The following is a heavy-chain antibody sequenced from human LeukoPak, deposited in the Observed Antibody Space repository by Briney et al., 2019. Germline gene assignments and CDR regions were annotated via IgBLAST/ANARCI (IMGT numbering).Heavy chain of an antibody. J-gene: IGHJ3*02. V-gene: IGHV1-69*04. CDR1: GGTFSSYA. CDR2: IIPIFGIA. D-gene: IGHD2-2*02. Sequence: ASVKVSCKASGGTFSSYAISWVRQAPGQGLEWMGRIIPIFGIANYAQKCQGRVTITADKSTSKAYMELSSLRSEDTAVYYCARSFHGVTAAIEDDAFDIWGQGTMVTVSS. CDR3: ARSFHGVTAAIEDDAFDI.